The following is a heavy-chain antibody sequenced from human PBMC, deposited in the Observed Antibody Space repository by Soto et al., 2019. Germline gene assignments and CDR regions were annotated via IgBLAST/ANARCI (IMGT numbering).Heavy chain of an antibody. CDR3: AKRYSSGWYHYYYGMDV. Sequence: GESLKISCAASGFTFSSYAMSWVRQAPGKGLEWVSAISGSGGSTYYADSVKGRFTISRDNSKNTLYLQMNSLRAEDTAVYYCAKRYSSGWYHYYYGMDVWGQGTTVTVSS. J-gene: IGHJ6*02. CDR2: ISGSGGST. D-gene: IGHD6-19*01. V-gene: IGHV3-23*01. CDR1: GFTFSSYA.